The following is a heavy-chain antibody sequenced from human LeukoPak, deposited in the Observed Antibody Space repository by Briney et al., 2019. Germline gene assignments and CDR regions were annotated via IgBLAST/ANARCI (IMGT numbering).Heavy chain of an antibody. CDR2: ITSSSSNM. CDR1: GFTFSSYS. Sequence: AGGSLRLSCAASGFTFSSYSMNWVRQAPGKGLEWVSLITSSSSNMYYADSVKGRFTISRDNAKNSLYLQMNSLRAEDTAVYYCARVGSSWCLDCWGQGTLVTVSS. J-gene: IGHJ4*02. CDR3: ARVGSSWCLDC. D-gene: IGHD6-13*01. V-gene: IGHV3-48*01.